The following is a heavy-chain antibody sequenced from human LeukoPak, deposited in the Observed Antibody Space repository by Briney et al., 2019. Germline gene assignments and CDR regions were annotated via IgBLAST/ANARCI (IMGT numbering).Heavy chain of an antibody. J-gene: IGHJ1*01. CDR3: ASLYPGYRSGWYYFQH. D-gene: IGHD6-19*01. CDR1: GYTFTSYC. CDR2: INPSGGST. V-gene: IGHV1-46*01. Sequence: GASVKVSCKASGYTFTSYCMHWVRQAPGQGLEWMGIINPSGGSTSYAQKFQGRVTMTRDTSTSTVYMELSSLRSEDTAVYYCASLYPGYRSGWYYFQHWGQGTLVTVSS.